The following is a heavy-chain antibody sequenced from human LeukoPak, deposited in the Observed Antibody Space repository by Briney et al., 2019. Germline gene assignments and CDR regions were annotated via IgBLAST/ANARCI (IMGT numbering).Heavy chain of an antibody. CDR1: GGSISSYY. Sequence: SETLSLTCTVSGGSISSYYWGWIRQPPGKGLEWIGSIYYSGSTYYNPSLKSRVTISVDTSKNQFSLKLSSVTAADTAVYYCARHVPYDILTGTLDYWGQGTLVTVSS. D-gene: IGHD3-9*01. V-gene: IGHV4-39*01. CDR3: ARHVPYDILTGTLDY. J-gene: IGHJ4*02. CDR2: IYYSGST.